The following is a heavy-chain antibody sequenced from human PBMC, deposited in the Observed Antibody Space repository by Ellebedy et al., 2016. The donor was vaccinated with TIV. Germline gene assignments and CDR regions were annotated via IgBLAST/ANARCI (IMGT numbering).Heavy chain of an antibody. D-gene: IGHD5-12*01. V-gene: IGHV3-7*01. CDR3: SRDRGYDTFDY. J-gene: IGHJ4*02. Sequence: PGGSLRLSCAASGFPFSSFWMSWVRQAPGKGLEWVANKQEDGSEKYYVDSVRGRFTISRDNAKTSLYLQMNSLRAEDTAVYYCSRDRGYDTFDYWGQGILVTVSS. CDR2: KQEDGSEK. CDR1: GFPFSSFW.